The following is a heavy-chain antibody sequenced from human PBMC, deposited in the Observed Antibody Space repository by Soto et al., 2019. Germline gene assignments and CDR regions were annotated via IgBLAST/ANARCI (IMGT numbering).Heavy chain of an antibody. V-gene: IGHV3-53*01. CDR2: IYSGGST. D-gene: IGHD3-22*01. Sequence: PGGSLRLSCAASGFIVSRNYMSWVRQAPGKGLEWVSVIYSGGSTFYADSVKGRFTISRDNFKNTLYLQMNSLRAEDTAVYYCASRISMIVAGPSGAFDIWGQGTMVTVSS. CDR3: ASRISMIVAGPSGAFDI. J-gene: IGHJ3*02. CDR1: GFIVSRNY.